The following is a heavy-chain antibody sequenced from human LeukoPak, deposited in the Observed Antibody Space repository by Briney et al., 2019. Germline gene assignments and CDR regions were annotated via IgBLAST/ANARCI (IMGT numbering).Heavy chain of an antibody. J-gene: IGHJ2*01. CDR2: IYHSGTT. CDR1: GASISDSDFF. V-gene: IGHV4-30-4*08. CDR3: ARVGSKFPYWYFDL. D-gene: IGHD6-25*01. Sequence: PSETLSLTCTVSGASISDSDFFWAWVRQPPGKGLEWIGYIYHSGTTFYNPSLKSRVTISVDTSKNQFSLKLNSVTAADTAVYYCARVGSKFPYWYFDLWGRGTLVTVFS.